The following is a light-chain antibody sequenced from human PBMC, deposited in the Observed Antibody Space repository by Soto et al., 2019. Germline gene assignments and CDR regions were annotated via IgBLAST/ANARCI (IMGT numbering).Light chain of an antibody. CDR1: QSVSSY. J-gene: IGKJ3*01. CDR3: QQRSNWPRRFT. CDR2: DAS. V-gene: IGKV3-11*01. Sequence: EIVLTQSPATLSLSPGERATISCRASQSVSSYLAWYQQKPGQAPRLLIYDASNRATGIPARFSGSGSGTDFTLTISSLEPEDFAVYYCQQRSNWPRRFTFGPGTKVDIK.